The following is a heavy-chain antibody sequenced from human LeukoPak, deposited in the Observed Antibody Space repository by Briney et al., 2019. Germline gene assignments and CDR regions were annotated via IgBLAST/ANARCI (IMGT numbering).Heavy chain of an antibody. CDR2: IKQDGVDK. D-gene: IGHD5-12*01. V-gene: IGHV3-7*01. CDR3: ARDPSRYDLDY. Sequence: GGSLRLSCAASGFSFSRSYMNWVRQAPGKGLEWVATIKQDGVDKYYVDSVKGRFTISRDTAKNSLFLQMNSLRAEDTAVYYCARDPSRYDLDYWGQGTLVTVSS. J-gene: IGHJ4*02. CDR1: GFSFSRSY.